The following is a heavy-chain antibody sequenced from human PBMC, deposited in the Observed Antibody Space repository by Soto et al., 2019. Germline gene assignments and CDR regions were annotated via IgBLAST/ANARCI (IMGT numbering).Heavy chain of an antibody. D-gene: IGHD5-18*01. J-gene: IGHJ4*02. CDR3: ARNINGGYSYGFFDY. CDR2: IKQDGSEK. V-gene: IGHV3-7*05. CDR1: GFTFSSYW. Sequence: EVQLVESGGGLVQPGGSLRLSCAASGFTFSSYWMSWVRQAPGKGLEWVANIKQDGSEKYYVDSVKGRFTISIDNAKNSLYLKMNSLRAEDTAVYYCARNINGGYSYGFFDYWGQGTLVTVSS.